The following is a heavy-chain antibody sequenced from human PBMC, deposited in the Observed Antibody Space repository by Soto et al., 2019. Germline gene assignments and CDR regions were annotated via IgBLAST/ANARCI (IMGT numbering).Heavy chain of an antibody. CDR2: TYYGWNT. CDR1: GGSISDYY. V-gene: IGHV4-59*01. CDR3: ARDRSSTYYYYGMDL. Sequence: PSETLSLTCSVSGGSISDYYWSWIRQPPGKGLEWIGYTYYGWNTNYNPSLKSRVTISVDTSKNQFSLKLISVTAADTAVYYCARDRSSTYYYYGMDLWGQGTTVTVSS. J-gene: IGHJ6*02. D-gene: IGHD6-19*01.